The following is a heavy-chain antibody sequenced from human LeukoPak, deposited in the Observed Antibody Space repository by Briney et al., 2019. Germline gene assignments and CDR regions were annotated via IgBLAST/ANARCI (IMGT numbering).Heavy chain of an antibody. CDR3: ASHKENFYDSSGNY. J-gene: IGHJ4*02. CDR1: GFTFTSSA. Sequence: GGCLRLSCAASGFTFTSSAMRWVRQAPGKGLDCVSSISGSGGSTDYAGSVKGRFTISRDNSKNTLYLQMNGLRAEDTAVYCCASHKENFYDSSGNYWGQGTLVTVSS. V-gene: IGHV3-23*01. D-gene: IGHD3-22*01. CDR2: ISGSGGST.